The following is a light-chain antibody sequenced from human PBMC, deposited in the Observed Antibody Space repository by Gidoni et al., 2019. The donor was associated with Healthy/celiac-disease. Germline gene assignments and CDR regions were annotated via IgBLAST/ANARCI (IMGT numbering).Light chain of an antibody. CDR3: QQRSNWPGT. J-gene: IGKJ4*01. V-gene: IGKV3-11*01. CDR1: QSVSSY. Sequence: DIVLTQSPATLSLSPGERATLPCRASQSVSSYLAWYQQKPGQAPRLLIYDASNRATGIPARFSGSGSGTDFTLTISSLEPEDFAVYYCQQRSNWPGTFGGGTKVEIK. CDR2: DAS.